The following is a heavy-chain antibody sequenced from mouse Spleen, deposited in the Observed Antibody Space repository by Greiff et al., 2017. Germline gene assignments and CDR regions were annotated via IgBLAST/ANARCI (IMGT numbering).Heavy chain of an antibody. V-gene: IGHV3-6*01. CDR2: ISYDGSN. CDR1: GYSITSGYY. CDR3: ARDRYAMDY. J-gene: IGHJ4*01. Sequence: EVQRVESGPGLVKPSQSLSLTCSVTGYSITSGYYWNWIRQFPGNKLEWMGYISYDGSNNYNPSLKNRISITRDTSKNQFFLKLNSVTTEDTATYYCARDRYAMDYWGQGTSVTVSS.